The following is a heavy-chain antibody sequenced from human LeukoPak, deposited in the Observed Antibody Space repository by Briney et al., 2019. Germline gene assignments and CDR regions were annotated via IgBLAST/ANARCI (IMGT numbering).Heavy chain of an antibody. CDR2: NHPGDSDT. CDR1: GYNFANYW. Sequence: GESLKISCKGSGYNFANYWIGWVRQMPGKGLEWMGINHPGDSDTRYSPSFQGQVTISADKSISTAYLQWSSLKATDTAMYYCARSVNGLYYFEDWGQGTLVTVSS. V-gene: IGHV5-51*01. J-gene: IGHJ4*02. CDR3: ARSVNGLYYFED. D-gene: IGHD2-8*01.